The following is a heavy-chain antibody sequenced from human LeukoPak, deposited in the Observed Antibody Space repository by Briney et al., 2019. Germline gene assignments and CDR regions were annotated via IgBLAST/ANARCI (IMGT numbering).Heavy chain of an antibody. J-gene: IGHJ5*02. D-gene: IGHD6-13*01. V-gene: IGHV4-59*08. CDR2: IYYSGST. CDR1: GGSISSYY. CDR3: ARHLEAGLSSWFDP. Sequence: SETLSLTCTVSGGSISSYYWSWIRQPPGKGLEWIGYIYYSGSTNYNPSLKSRVTISVDTSKNQFSLKLSSVTAADTAVYYCARHLEAGLSSWFDPWGQGTLVTVSS.